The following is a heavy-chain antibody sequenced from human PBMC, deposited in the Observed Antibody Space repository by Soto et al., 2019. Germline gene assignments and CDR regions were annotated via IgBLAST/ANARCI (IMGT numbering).Heavy chain of an antibody. CDR2: IDPGDSDT. J-gene: IGHJ6*02. CDR3: AGYDGYGSNYYYYYFGMDV. D-gene: IGHD3-10*01. V-gene: IGHV5-51*03. CDR1: GYSFTSYW. Sequence: EVQLVQSGAEVKKPGESLKISCKGSGYSFTSYWIGWVRQMPGKGLEWMGIIDPGDSDTRYSPSFQGQVNISSDKYISPADLQLSSLKDSDTAMYYCAGYDGYGSNYYYYYFGMDVWGQGNTVTVSS.